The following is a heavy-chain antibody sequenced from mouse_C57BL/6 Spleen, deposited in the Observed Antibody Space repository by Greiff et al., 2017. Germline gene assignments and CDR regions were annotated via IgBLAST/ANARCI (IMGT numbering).Heavy chain of an antibody. CDR3: ARRHDYDEYFDV. CDR1: GYTFTSYW. Sequence: QVQLQQPGAELVMPGASVKLSCKASGYTFTSYWMHWVKQRPGQGLEWIGEIDPSDSYTNYNQKFKGKSTWTVDKSSSTAYMQLSSLTSEDSAVYYCARRHDYDEYFDVWGTGTTVTVSS. J-gene: IGHJ1*03. D-gene: IGHD2-4*01. V-gene: IGHV1-69*01. CDR2: IDPSDSYT.